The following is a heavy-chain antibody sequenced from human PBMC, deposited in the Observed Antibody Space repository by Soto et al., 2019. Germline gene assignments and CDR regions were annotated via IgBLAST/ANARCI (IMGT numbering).Heavy chain of an antibody. CDR2: IYSGGST. CDR1: GGFVNSDTHS. D-gene: IGHD2-2*01. Sequence: PSETLSLTCTVSGGFVNSDTHSWSWIRQTPGKRLEWIGFIYSGGSTKNPSLRSRVTMSVDTSKNQFSLKLRSVIVADTAVYHCARFVRSCSATTCSTRADVWGQGITVTASS. CDR3: ARFVRSCSATTCSTRADV. J-gene: IGHJ6*02. V-gene: IGHV4-61*01.